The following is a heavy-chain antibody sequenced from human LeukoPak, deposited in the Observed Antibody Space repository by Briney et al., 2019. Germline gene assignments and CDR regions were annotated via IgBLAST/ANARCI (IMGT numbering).Heavy chain of an antibody. CDR2: IYYSGNT. J-gene: IGHJ3*02. D-gene: IGHD3-9*01. CDR3: AGRYYDILTGPPADAFDI. V-gene: IGHV4-59*02. CDR1: GASVSSYY. Sequence: SETLSLTCTVSGASVSSYYWSWIRQPPGKGLEWIGYIYYSGNTNYNPSLDSRATLSVDTSKNQFSLRLTSVTAADTAVYYCAGRYYDILTGPPADAFDIWGQGTMVTVSS.